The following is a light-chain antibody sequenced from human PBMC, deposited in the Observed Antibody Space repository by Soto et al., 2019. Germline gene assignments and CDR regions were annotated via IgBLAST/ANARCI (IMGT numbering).Light chain of an antibody. CDR3: QQSFSTPPT. V-gene: IGKV1-39*01. J-gene: IGKJ2*01. CDR1: QSIGTY. CDR2: AAS. Sequence: DIQMTQSPSSQSASVGDRVTITCRASQSIGTYLNWYLQKPGKAPQLLIHAASSLQTGVPSRFSGSGSGTEFTLTISSLQPEDFASFYCQQSFSTPPTFGQGTKLAIK.